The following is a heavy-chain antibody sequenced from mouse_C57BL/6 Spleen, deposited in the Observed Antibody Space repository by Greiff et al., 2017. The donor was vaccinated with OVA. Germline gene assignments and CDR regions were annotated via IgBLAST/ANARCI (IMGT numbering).Heavy chain of an antibody. Sequence: VQLQQSGAELVRPGASVKLSCKASGYTFTDYYINWVKQRPGQGLEWIARIYPGSGNTYYNEKFKGKATLTAEKSSSTAYMQLSSLTSEDSAVYFCASRGYDDYFDYWGQGTTLTVSS. V-gene: IGHV1-76*01. CDR1: GYTFTDYY. D-gene: IGHD2-2*01. CDR3: ASRGYDDYFDY. CDR2: IYPGSGNT. J-gene: IGHJ2*01.